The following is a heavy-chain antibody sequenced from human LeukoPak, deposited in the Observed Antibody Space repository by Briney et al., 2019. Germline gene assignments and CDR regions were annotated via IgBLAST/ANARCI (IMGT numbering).Heavy chain of an antibody. CDR1: GFTFYNYD. J-gene: IGHJ6*03. D-gene: IGHD3-22*01. Sequence: GGSLRLSCAASGFTFYNYDLHWVRHAAGKGLEWVSTIGTAADTFYPDSVKGRFTISRENARNSLYLQMNSPRVDDTAVYYCERAPRCDRSKCDTKVFFNCGGKG. CDR2: IGTAADT. V-gene: IGHV3-13*01. CDR3: ERAPRCDRSKCDTKVFFNC.